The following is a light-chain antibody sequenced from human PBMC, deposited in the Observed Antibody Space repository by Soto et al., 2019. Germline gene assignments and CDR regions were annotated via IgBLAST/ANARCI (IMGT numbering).Light chain of an antibody. CDR2: KAS. V-gene: IGKV1-5*03. CDR3: QKYNSYWT. CDR1: QSISSW. Sequence: DIQMTQSPSTLSASVGDRVTITCRASQSISSWLASYQQKPGKAPKLMIYKASSLERGVTSRFSGSGSGTEFTLTISSMQPDDFATYYCQKYNSYWTFGQGTKVEIK. J-gene: IGKJ1*01.